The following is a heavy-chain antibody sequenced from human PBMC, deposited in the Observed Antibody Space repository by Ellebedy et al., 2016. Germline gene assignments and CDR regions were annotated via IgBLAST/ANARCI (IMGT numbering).Heavy chain of an antibody. V-gene: IGHV1-69*13. J-gene: IGHJ4*02. CDR1: GGTFSSYA. D-gene: IGHD2-21*02. CDR3: ARGGAIVVVTAMEYYFDY. CDR2: IIPIFGTA. Sequence: SVKVSXXASGGTFSSYAISWVRQAPGQGLEWMGGIIPIFGTANYAQKFQGRVTITADESTSTAYMELSSLRSEDTAVYYCARGGAIVVVTAMEYYFDYWGQGTLVTVSS.